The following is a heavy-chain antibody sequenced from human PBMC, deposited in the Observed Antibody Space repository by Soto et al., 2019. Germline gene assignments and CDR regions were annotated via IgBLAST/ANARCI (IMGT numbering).Heavy chain of an antibody. CDR1: GYTFTSYG. D-gene: IGHD3-22*01. CDR3: ARDYYDSSGYSNWFDP. Sequence: GASVKVSCKASGYTFTSYGIRWVRQAPGQGLEWMGWISAYNGNTNYAQKLQGRVTMTTDTSTSTAYMELRSLRSDDTAVYYCARDYYDSSGYSNWFDPWGQGTLVTSPQ. J-gene: IGHJ5*02. V-gene: IGHV1-18*01. CDR2: ISAYNGNT.